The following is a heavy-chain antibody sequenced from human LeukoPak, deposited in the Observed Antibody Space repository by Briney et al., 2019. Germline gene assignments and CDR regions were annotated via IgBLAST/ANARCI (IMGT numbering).Heavy chain of an antibody. CDR1: GGSISSYY. J-gene: IGHJ4*02. CDR3: ARVQTPSGSGSYSFDY. D-gene: IGHD3-10*01. Sequence: SETLSLTCTVSGGSISSYYWSWIRQTPGKGLEWIGDIYCSGSTNYTPSLKSRVTISVDTSKNQFSLKLSFVTAADTAVYYCARVQTPSGSGSYSFDYWGQGILVTVSS. CDR2: IYCSGST. V-gene: IGHV4-59*01.